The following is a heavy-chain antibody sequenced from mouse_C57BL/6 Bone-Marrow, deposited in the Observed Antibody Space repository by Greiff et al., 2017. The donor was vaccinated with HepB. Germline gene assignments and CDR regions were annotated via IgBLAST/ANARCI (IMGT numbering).Heavy chain of an antibody. Sequence: QVQLQQSGAELMKPGASVKLSCKATGYTFTGYWIEWVKQRPGHGLEWIGEILPGSGSTTYNEKFKGKATFTADTSSNTAYMQLSSLTTEDSAIYYCARCYDGNAMDYWGQGTSVTVSS. CDR2: ILPGSGST. V-gene: IGHV1-9*01. D-gene: IGHD2-3*01. J-gene: IGHJ4*01. CDR3: ARCYDGNAMDY. CDR1: GYTFTGYW.